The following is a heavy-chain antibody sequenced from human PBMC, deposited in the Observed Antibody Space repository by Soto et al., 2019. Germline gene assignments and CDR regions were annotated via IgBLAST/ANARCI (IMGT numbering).Heavy chain of an antibody. J-gene: IGHJ3*02. CDR2: ITWDSGST. CDR1: GFTFDDYT. V-gene: IGHV3-43*01. Sequence: GGSLRLSCAASGFTFDDYTMHWVRQAPGKGLEWVSLITWDSGSTFLADSVKGRFTISRDNSKNSLSLQMNSLRTEDTALYYCVKESDYFDTTWYGGPRPFDIWGQGTLVTVSS. D-gene: IGHD3-22*01. CDR3: VKESDYFDTTWYGGPRPFDI.